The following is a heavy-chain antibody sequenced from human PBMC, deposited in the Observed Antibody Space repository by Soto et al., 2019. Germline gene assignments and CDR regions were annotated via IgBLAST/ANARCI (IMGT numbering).Heavy chain of an antibody. Sequence: KTSETLSLTCAVYGGSVSGYYCNWGRHPPFKGLEWIGEINHTGGTHYNPSLKSRVTMSVDTSKNQFSLRLSSVTAADTAIYYCATRITVFGLLIPPFDPWGQGTQVTVSS. J-gene: IGHJ5*02. D-gene: IGHD3-3*01. CDR1: GGSVSGYY. CDR3: ATRITVFGLLIPPFDP. CDR2: INHTGGT. V-gene: IGHV4-34*01.